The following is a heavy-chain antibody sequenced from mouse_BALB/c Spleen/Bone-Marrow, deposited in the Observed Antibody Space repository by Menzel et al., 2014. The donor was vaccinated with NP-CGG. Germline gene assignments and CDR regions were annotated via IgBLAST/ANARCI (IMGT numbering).Heavy chain of an antibody. Sequence: DVQLQESGPDLVKPSQSLSLTCTVTGYSITSGYGWHWIRQFPGNKLEWMGYIHYSGYTDYNPSLKSRISITRDTSKNQFFLQLNSVTTEDTATYYCTRETAVVADFDYWGQGTTLTVSS. D-gene: IGHD1-1*01. V-gene: IGHV3-1*02. CDR3: TRETAVVADFDY. CDR1: GYSITSGYG. J-gene: IGHJ2*01. CDR2: IHYSGYT.